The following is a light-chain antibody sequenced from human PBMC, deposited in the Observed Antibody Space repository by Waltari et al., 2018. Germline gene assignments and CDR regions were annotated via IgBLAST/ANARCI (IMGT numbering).Light chain of an antibody. V-gene: IGKV4-1*01. CDR1: QSVLYRSSNKNF. CDR3: QKYYSTIFT. CDR2: WAS. J-gene: IGKJ3*01. Sequence: DILVTHSPHSLSVSLGERATLNCTSSQSVLYRSSNKNFLAWYQQKPGQPPKLLIYWASTRESGVPDRFSGSESGTDFTLTISSLQAEDVAVYYSQKYYSTIFTFGPGTKVDIK.